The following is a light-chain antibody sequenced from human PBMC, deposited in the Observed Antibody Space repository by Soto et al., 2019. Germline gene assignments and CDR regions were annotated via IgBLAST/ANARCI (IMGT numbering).Light chain of an antibody. CDR3: CSYAGSSTLYV. Sequence: QSALTQPASVSGSPGQSITISCTGTSSDVGGYNYVSWYQQHPGKAPKLMIYEVSKRPSGVSNRFSGSKSGNTASLTISGLQAEDEADYYCCSYAGSSTLYVFGTGTKLTVL. V-gene: IGLV2-23*02. CDR1: SSDVGGYNY. J-gene: IGLJ1*01. CDR2: EVS.